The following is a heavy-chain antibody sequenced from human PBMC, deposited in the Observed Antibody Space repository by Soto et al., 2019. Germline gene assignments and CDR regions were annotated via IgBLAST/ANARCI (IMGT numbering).Heavy chain of an antibody. CDR2: IKTKAQGETK. D-gene: IGHD3-3*01. V-gene: IGHV3-15*07. CDR1: DFIFTDAW. CDR3: TTGSYEGY. Sequence: EVQLVESGGGLVQPGGSLRLSCATSDFIFTDAWMNWVRQAPGKGLEWVGRIKTKAQGETKDYAAPVKGRFTIPRDARNTLHLQMTSLRTEDTALYYCTTGSYEGYWGQGVLVTVSS. J-gene: IGHJ4*02.